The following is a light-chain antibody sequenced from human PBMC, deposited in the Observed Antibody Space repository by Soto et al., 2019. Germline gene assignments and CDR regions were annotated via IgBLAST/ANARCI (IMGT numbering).Light chain of an antibody. Sequence: EIVLTQSPVTLSLSPGERATLSCRASQSINNYLAWYQQQPGQPPRLLIYDASNRATAIPVRFSSSGSGTDFTLTISSLEPEDSAVYYCQYRGIWPPGATFGGGTKVEIK. CDR3: QYRGIWPPGAT. CDR2: DAS. CDR1: QSINNY. J-gene: IGKJ4*01. V-gene: IGKV3-11*01.